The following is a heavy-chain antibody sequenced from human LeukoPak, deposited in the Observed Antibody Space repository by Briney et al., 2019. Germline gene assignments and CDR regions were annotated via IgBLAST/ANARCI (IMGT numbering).Heavy chain of an antibody. V-gene: IGHV1-18*01. D-gene: IGHD6-13*01. CDR1: GYTFTSYG. Sequence: GASVKVSCKASGYTFTSYGISWVRQAPGQGLEWMGWISAYNGNTNYAQKLQGRVTMTTDTSTSTAYMELSSLRSEDTAVYYCARARYSSSWFDAFDIWGQGTMVTVSS. J-gene: IGHJ3*02. CDR3: ARARYSSSWFDAFDI. CDR2: ISAYNGNT.